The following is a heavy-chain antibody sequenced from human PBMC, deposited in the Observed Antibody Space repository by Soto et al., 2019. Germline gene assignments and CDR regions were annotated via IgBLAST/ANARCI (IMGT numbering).Heavy chain of an antibody. J-gene: IGHJ4*02. D-gene: IGHD3-9*01. V-gene: IGHV3-23*01. CDR1: GFTFSSYA. Sequence: PGGSLRLSCAAFGFTFSSYAMSWVRQAPGKGLEWVSAISGSGGSTYYADSVKGRFTISRDNSKNTLYLQMNSLRAEDTAVYYCAKAGYYDILTGYYYFDYWGQGTLVTVSS. CDR3: AKAGYYDILTGYYYFDY. CDR2: ISGSGGST.